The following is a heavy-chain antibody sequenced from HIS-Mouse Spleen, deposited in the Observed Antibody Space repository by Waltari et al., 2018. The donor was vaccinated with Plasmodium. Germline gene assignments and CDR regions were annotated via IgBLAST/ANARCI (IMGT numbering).Heavy chain of an antibody. Sequence: QVQLQASGPGLVKPSETLSLTCTVSGGSISSYYWIWIRQPPGKGLEWIGYIYYSGSTNYNPSLKSRVTISVDTSKNQFSLKLSSVTAADTAVYYCARLRYSYGYFDYWGQGTLVTVSS. J-gene: IGHJ4*02. CDR2: IYYSGST. CDR3: ARLRYSYGYFDY. V-gene: IGHV4-59*08. D-gene: IGHD5-18*01. CDR1: GGSISSYY.